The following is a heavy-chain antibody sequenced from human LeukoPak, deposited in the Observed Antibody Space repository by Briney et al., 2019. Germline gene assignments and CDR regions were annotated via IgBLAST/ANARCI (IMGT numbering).Heavy chain of an antibody. V-gene: IGHV4-59*01. CDR2: IYSSGST. Sequence: KPSQTLSLTCTVSGRSISGYYWSWIRQLPGKGLEWIGYIYSSGSTNYNPSLKSRVTISIDTPKNQFSLKLSSVTAADTAVYYCAREGTTVTHFDYWGQGTLVTVSS. D-gene: IGHD4-11*01. CDR3: AREGTTVTHFDY. CDR1: GRSISGYY. J-gene: IGHJ4*02.